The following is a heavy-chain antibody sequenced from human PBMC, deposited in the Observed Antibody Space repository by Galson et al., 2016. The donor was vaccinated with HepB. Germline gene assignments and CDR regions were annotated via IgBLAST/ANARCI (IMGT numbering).Heavy chain of an antibody. Sequence: SLRLSCAASGFTFDDHGMHWVRQAPGKGLEWVALISGDGGNTYYADSVKGRFTISRVNRKNSLYLQMNSLRTEDTALYYCAKEEVWSGYYFYYGIDVCGQGTMVTVSS. CDR2: ISGDGGNT. J-gene: IGHJ6*02. D-gene: IGHD3-3*01. CDR1: GFTFDDHG. V-gene: IGHV3-43*02. CDR3: AKEEVWSGYYFYYGIDV.